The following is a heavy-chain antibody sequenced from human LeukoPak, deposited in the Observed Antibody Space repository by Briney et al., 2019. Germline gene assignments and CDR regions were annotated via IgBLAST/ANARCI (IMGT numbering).Heavy chain of an antibody. D-gene: IGHD2-15*01. CDR3: ARRGLLGYCSGGSCYRYNWFDP. CDR2: IIPIFGTA. V-gene: IGHV1-69*13. CDR1: GYTFTSYG. Sequence: ASVKVSCTASGYTFTSYGISWVRQAPGQGLEWMGGIIPIFGTANYAQKFQGRVTITADESTSTAYMELSGLRSEDTAVYYCARRGLLGYCSGGSCYRYNWFDPWGQGTLVTVSS. J-gene: IGHJ5*02.